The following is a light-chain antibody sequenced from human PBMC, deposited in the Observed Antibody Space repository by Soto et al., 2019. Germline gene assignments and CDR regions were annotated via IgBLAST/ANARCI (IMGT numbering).Light chain of an antibody. CDR2: GAS. Sequence: EIVLTQSPAALSVSPGQRATLSCRASQRVSSNLAWYQQKPGQPPRLLIYGASTRATGIPARFSGSGSGTEFTLTISSLQSEDFAVYYCQQYNNWPRTFGQGTKVDIK. CDR1: QRVSSN. CDR3: QQYNNWPRT. V-gene: IGKV3D-15*01. J-gene: IGKJ1*01.